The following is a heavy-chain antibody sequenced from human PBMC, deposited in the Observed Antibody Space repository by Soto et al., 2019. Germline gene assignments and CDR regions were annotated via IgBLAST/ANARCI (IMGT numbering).Heavy chain of an antibody. CDR1: GYTFTTYG. J-gene: IGHJ4*02. V-gene: IGHV1-18*04. Sequence: ASVKVSSEASGYTFTTYGIPWLRQAPGQGLEWVGWMSAYYGSTDYAQKFQGRVTMTRDTSTNTAFMERRSLRSDDTAVYYCTRKVELRLVIAIGYCGKGTLGTV. CDR3: TRKVELRLVIAIGY. D-gene: IGHD2-2*01. CDR2: MSAYYGST.